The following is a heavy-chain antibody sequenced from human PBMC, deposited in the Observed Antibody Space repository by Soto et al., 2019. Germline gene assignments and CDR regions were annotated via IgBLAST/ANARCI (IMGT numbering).Heavy chain of an antibody. V-gene: IGHV3-73*01. CDR2: IRSKANSYAT. CDR3: TITGYSSSWYYYGMDA. CDR1: GFTFSGSA. Sequence: GGSLRLSCAASGFTFSGSAMHWVRQASGKGLEWVGRIRSKANSYATAYAASVKGRFTISRDDSKNTAYLQMNSLKTEDTAVYYCTITGYSSSWYYYGMDAWGQGTTVTVSS. D-gene: IGHD6-13*01. J-gene: IGHJ6*02.